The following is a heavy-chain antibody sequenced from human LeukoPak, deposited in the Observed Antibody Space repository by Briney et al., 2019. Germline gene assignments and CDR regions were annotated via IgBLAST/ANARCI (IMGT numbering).Heavy chain of an antibody. CDR2: IKSDGSRI. CDR3: VREVGDAFDL. D-gene: IGHD3-16*01. V-gene: IGHV3-74*01. Sequence: GGSLRLSCAASGFTFSSYWMNWVRQAPGKGLVWVSRIKSDGSRISYADSVKGRFTLSRDNAKNTLYLQMSSLRAEDTANYFCVREVGDAFDLWGQGTMVTVSS. J-gene: IGHJ3*01. CDR1: GFTFSSYW.